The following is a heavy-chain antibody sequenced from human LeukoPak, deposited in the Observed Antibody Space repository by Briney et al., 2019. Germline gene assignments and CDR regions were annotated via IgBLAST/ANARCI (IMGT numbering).Heavy chain of an antibody. Sequence: ASVKVSCKASGYIFTDYYMHWVRQAPGQELGWMGRINPNSGGTNYAQNFQGRVTMTRDTSISTAYMELSRLRSDDTAVYYCATIGCSGGSCPFDYWGQGTLVTVSS. J-gene: IGHJ4*02. V-gene: IGHV1-2*06. D-gene: IGHD2-15*01. CDR2: INPNSGGT. CDR3: ATIGCSGGSCPFDY. CDR1: GYIFTDYY.